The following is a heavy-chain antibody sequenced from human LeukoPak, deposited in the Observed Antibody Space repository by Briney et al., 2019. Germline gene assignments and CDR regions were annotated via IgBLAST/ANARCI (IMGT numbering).Heavy chain of an antibody. CDR1: GFTFSSYW. V-gene: IGHV3-74*01. Sequence: PGGSLRLSCAASGFTFSSYWMHWVRQAPGKGLVWVSRINSDGSSTSYADFVKGRFTISRDNAKNTLYLQMNSLRAEDTAVYYCARETAHYYDSSGYIDYWGQGTLVTVSS. D-gene: IGHD3-22*01. CDR3: ARETAHYYDSSGYIDY. J-gene: IGHJ4*02. CDR2: INSDGSST.